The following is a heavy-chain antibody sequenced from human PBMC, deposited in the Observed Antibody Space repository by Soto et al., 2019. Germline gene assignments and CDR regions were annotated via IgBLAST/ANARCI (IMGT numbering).Heavy chain of an antibody. CDR1: GFTFTRYS. CDR3: ARESEDLTSNFDY. J-gene: IGHJ4*02. CDR2: ISSTTNYI. Sequence: PGGSLRLSCAASGFTFTRYSMNWVRQAPGKGLEWVSSISSTTNYIYYADSMKGRFTVSRDNAKNSVYLEMNSLSAEDTAVYYRARESEDLTSNFDYWGQGTLVTGS. V-gene: IGHV3-21*01.